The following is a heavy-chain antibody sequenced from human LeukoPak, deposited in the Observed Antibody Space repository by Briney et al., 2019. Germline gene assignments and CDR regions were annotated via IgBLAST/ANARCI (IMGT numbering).Heavy chain of an antibody. CDR3: ATHSSRWYDHDAFDI. D-gene: IGHD6-19*01. CDR1: GYTFTSYD. V-gene: IGHV1-8*03. Sequence: GASVKVSCKASGYTFTSYDINWVRQATGQGLEWMGWMNPNSGNTGYAQKFQGRVTITRNTSTSTAYMELSSLRSEDTALYYCATHSSRWYDHDAFDIWGQGTMVTVSS. CDR2: MNPNSGNT. J-gene: IGHJ3*02.